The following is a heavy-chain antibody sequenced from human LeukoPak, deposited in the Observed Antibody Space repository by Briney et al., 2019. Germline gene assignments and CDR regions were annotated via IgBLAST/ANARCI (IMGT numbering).Heavy chain of an antibody. CDR3: ARASHCSSTSCYLDY. CDR2: ISAYNGNT. J-gene: IGHJ4*02. V-gene: IGHV1-18*01. D-gene: IGHD2-2*01. Sequence: ASVKVSCKASGYTFVNYGISWVRQAPGQGLEWMGWISAYNGNTNYAQKFQGRVTITTDESTSTAYMELSSLRSEDTAVYYCARASHCSSTSCYLDYWGQGTLVTVSS. CDR1: GYTFVNYG.